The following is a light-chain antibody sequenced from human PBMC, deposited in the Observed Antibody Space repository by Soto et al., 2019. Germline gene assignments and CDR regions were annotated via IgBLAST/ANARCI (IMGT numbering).Light chain of an antibody. Sequence: EIVMTQYHATLSVFPGQRATLSCWASQSVGSNLAWYQQKPGQAPRLLIFGASTRATGIPARFSGSGSGTEFTLTISSLQSEDFAVYYCQQYNDWPETFGQGTKVDI. CDR1: QSVGSN. CDR3: QQYNDWPET. CDR2: GAS. V-gene: IGKV3-15*01. J-gene: IGKJ1*01.